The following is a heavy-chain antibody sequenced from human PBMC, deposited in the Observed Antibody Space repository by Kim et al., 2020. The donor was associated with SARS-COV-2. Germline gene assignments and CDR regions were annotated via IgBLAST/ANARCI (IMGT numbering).Heavy chain of an antibody. Sequence: VKGRFTISRDNAKNSLYLQMNSLRAEDTAVYYCARGDEMATIKIHDAFDIWGQGTMVTVSS. D-gene: IGHD5-12*01. V-gene: IGHV3-11*05. CDR3: ARGDEMATIKIHDAFDI. J-gene: IGHJ3*02.